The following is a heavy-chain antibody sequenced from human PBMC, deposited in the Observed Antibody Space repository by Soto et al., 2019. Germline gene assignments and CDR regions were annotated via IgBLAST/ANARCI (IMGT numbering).Heavy chain of an antibody. J-gene: IGHJ4*02. V-gene: IGHV3-15*07. Sequence: EVQLVESGGGLVKPGGSLRLSCAGSGFIFSNAWMNWVRQAPGKGLEWVGRIKSRTNGGTTDYAAPVKGRFTISRDDLEDTLYLQMNSLQTEDTAVYYCTADTHTSSRQSHDYWGQGTLVTVSS. CDR2: IKSRTNGGTT. CDR1: GFIFSNAW. CDR3: TADTHTSSRQSHDY.